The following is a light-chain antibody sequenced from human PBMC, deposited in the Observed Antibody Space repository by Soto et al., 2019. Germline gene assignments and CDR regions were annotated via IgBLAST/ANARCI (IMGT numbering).Light chain of an antibody. Sequence: QSVLTQPASVSGSPGQSITISCTGTSSDVGGYNYVSWYQQHPGKAPKLMIYDVSNRPSGVSNRFSGSKSGNTASLTISGLQAEDEADYYCSSYTSISTSYVFGTGTKVTVL. J-gene: IGLJ1*01. CDR3: SSYTSISTSYV. CDR2: DVS. CDR1: SSDVGGYNY. V-gene: IGLV2-14*01.